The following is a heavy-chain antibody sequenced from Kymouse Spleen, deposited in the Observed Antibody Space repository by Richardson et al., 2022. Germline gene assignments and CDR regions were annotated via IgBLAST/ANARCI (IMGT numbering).Heavy chain of an antibody. D-gene: IGHD3-9*01. V-gene: IGHV3-33*01. CDR3: ARDPLRYFDWLLSDAFDI. CDR2: IWYDGSNK. Sequence: QVQLVESGGGVVQPGRSLRLSCAASGFTFSSYGMHWVRQAPGKGLEWVAVIWYDGSNKYYADSVKGRFTISRDNSKNTLYLQMNSLRAEDTAVYYCARDPLRYFDWLLSDAFDIWGQGTMVTVSS. CDR1: GFTFSSYG. J-gene: IGHJ3*02.